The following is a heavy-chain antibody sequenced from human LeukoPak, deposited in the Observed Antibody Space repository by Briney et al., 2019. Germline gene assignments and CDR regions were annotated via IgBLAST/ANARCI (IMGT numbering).Heavy chain of an antibody. Sequence: NPSETLSLTCTVSGGSISGYYWSWIRQPAGKGPEWIGRIYTSATNYNPSLKSRVTMSLDTSKNQVSLRLSSVTATDTAVYYRARDGPSWGLLWGQGTLVTVSS. J-gene: IGHJ4*02. CDR2: IYTSAT. D-gene: IGHD7-27*01. V-gene: IGHV4-4*07. CDR3: ARDGPSWGLL. CDR1: GGSISGYY.